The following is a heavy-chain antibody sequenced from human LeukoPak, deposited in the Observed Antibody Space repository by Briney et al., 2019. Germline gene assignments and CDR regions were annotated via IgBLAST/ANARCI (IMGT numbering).Heavy chain of an antibody. CDR2: ISAYNGNT. J-gene: IGHJ6*02. Sequence: ASVKVSCKASGYTFTIFGISWVRQAPGQGLEWVGWISAYNGNTNYAQNFQGRVTMTTDTSTSTAYMELRSLRSDDTAVYYCASPGYCSGGSCDSRWRDSYYYYYGMDVWGQGTTVTVSS. CDR1: GYTFTIFG. V-gene: IGHV1-18*01. D-gene: IGHD2-15*01. CDR3: ASPGYCSGGSCDSRWRDSYYYYYGMDV.